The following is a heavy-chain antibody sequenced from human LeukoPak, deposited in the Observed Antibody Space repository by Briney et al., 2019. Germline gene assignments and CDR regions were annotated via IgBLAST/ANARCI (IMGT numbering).Heavy chain of an antibody. V-gene: IGHV3-30*18. CDR1: GFTFSSYG. CDR2: ISYDRSNK. J-gene: IGHJ3*02. D-gene: IGHD3-9*01. CDR3: AKSARSPKSRYFDWLLSGAFDI. Sequence: GRSLRLTCAASGFTFSSYGMHWVRQAPGKGLEWVAVISYDRSNKYYADSVKGRFTISRDNSKNTLYLQMNSLRAEDTAVYYCAKSARSPKSRYFDWLLSGAFDIWGQGTMVTVSS.